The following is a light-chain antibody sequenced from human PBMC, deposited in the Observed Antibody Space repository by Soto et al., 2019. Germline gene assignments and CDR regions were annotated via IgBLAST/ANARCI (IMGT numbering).Light chain of an antibody. CDR3: MQALQTPWT. CDR2: LVS. Sequence: DIVMTQSPLSLPVTPGEPASISCRSSQSLLHRNGYTYLDWYLQKPGQSPQLLIYLVSNRASGVPDRFSGSGSGTDFTLNISSVEAEDVGVYYCMQALQTPWTFGQGTKVEIK. CDR1: QSLLHRNGYTY. J-gene: IGKJ1*01. V-gene: IGKV2-28*01.